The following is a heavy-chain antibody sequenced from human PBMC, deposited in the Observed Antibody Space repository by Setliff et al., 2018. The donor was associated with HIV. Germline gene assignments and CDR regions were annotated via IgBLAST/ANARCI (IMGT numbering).Heavy chain of an antibody. CDR1: GFSFDDYC. V-gene: IGHV3-66*02. J-gene: IGHJ4*02. CDR3: ARTEEWWRPFDY. D-gene: IGHD2-8*01. CDR2: IYSGGST. Sequence: PGGSLRLSCEASGFSFDDYCMNWVRQAPGKGLEWVSVIYSGGSTNYADSVKGRFTISRDNSKNTLYLQMNSLRAEDTAVYYCARTEEWWRPFDYWGQGTLVTVSS.